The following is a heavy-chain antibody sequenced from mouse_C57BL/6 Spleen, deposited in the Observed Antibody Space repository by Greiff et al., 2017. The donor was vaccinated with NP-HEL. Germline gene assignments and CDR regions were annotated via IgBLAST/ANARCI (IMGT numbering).Heavy chain of an antibody. CDR2: ISNLAYSI. V-gene: IGHV5-15*01. D-gene: IGHD2-1*01. Sequence: EVKLQESGGGLVQPGGSLKLSCAASGFTFSDYGMAWVRQAPRKGPEWVAFISNLAYSIYYADTVTGRFTISRENAKNTLYLEMSSLRSEDTAMYYCARGIYYGNYGYFDVWGTGTTVTVSS. CDR1: GFTFSDYG. J-gene: IGHJ1*03. CDR3: ARGIYYGNYGYFDV.